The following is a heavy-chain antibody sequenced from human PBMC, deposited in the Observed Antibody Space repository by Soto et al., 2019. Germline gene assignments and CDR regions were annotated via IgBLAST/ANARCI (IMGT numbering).Heavy chain of an antibody. D-gene: IGHD5-18*01. CDR3: ARDLGDTAIYYYGMDV. CDR2: IIPIFGTA. CDR1: GGTFSSYA. J-gene: IGHJ6*02. V-gene: IGHV1-69*05. Sequence: SVKVSCKASGGTFSSYAISWVRQAPGQGLEWMGGIIPIFGTASYAQKFQGRVTMTRDTSTSTVYMELSSLRSEDTAVYYCARDLGDTAIYYYGMDVWGQGTTVTVSS.